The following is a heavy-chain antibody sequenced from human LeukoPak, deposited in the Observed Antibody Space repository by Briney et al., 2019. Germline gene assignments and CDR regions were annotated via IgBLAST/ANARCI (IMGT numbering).Heavy chain of an antibody. CDR2: IWYDGSNK. CDR1: GFTFSSYA. Sequence: GGSLRLSCAASGFTFSSYAMHWVRQAPGKGLEWVAVIWYDGSNKYYADFVKGRFTISRDNSKNTLYLQMNSLRAEDTAVYYCARDLRGYSDYWGQGTLVTVSS. V-gene: IGHV3-33*08. J-gene: IGHJ4*02. CDR3: ARDLRGYSDY. D-gene: IGHD3-16*02.